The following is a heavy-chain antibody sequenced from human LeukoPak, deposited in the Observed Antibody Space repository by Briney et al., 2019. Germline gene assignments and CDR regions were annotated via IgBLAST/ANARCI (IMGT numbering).Heavy chain of an antibody. V-gene: IGHV4-38-2*02. J-gene: IGHJ4*02. CDR1: AYSISSSYY. Sequence: KSSETLSLTCTVSAYSISSSYYWGWIRQPPGKGLEWIGTIYHSGSTYYNPSLKSRVSLSLDTSKKQFSLKLRSVTAADTAIYYCARGRFSGYDSLDDWDQGTLVTVSS. D-gene: IGHD5-12*01. CDR2: IYHSGST. CDR3: ARGRFSGYDSLDD.